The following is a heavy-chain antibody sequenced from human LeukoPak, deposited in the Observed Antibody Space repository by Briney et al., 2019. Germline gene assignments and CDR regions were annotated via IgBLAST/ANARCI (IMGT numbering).Heavy chain of an antibody. D-gene: IGHD2-15*01. CDR2: MNPNSGNT. CDR1: GYTFTSYD. V-gene: IGHV1-8*01. CDR3: ARRPTKARRYCSGGSCCPARTDAFDI. Sequence: ASVKVSCKASGYTFTSYDINWVRQATGQGLEWMGWMNPNSGNTGYAQKFQGRVTMTRNTSISTAYMELSSLRSEDTAVYYCARRPTKARRYCSGGSCCPARTDAFDIWGQGTMVTVSS. J-gene: IGHJ3*02.